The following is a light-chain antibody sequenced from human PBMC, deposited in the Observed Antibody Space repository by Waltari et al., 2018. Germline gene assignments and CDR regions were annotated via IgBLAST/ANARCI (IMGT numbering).Light chain of an antibody. Sequence: DIVLTQSPDSLAVSLCERATINCTSTQTVFYSSSDKYYIAWYQQKTGRPPKLLIYGASTLESRVPERFSGSGSGTHFTLTISSLQAEDVAVYYCQQYYSPPPNTFGQGTRLEI. V-gene: IGKV4-1*01. CDR1: QTVFYSSSDKYY. CDR3: QQYYSPPPNT. CDR2: GAS. J-gene: IGKJ2*01.